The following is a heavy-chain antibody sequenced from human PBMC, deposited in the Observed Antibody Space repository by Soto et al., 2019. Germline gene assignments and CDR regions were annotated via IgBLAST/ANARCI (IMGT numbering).Heavy chain of an antibody. CDR2: ISAYNGNT. Sequence: ASVKVSCKASGYTFTSYGISWVGQAPGQGLEWMGWISAYNGNTNYAQKLQGRVTMTTDTSTSTAYMELRSLRSDDTAVYYCARDHPSPYCSSNSCYRVAFDIWGQGTMVTVSS. CDR3: ARDHPSPYCSSNSCYRVAFDI. V-gene: IGHV1-18*01. J-gene: IGHJ3*02. D-gene: IGHD2-2*01. CDR1: GYTFTSYG.